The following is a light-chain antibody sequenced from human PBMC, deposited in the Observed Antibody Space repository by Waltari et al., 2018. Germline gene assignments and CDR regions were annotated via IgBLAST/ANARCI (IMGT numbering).Light chain of an antibody. V-gene: IGLV1-47*01. CDR2: RKN. CDR1: SSNIGSNY. Sequence: QSVLTQPPSASGTPGQRVTISCSGSSSNIGSNYVYWYQQLPGTAPKLLIYRKNQRPSGVPDRVSGSKSGAAASLAISGLRSEDEADYYCAAWDDSLSGPHYVFGTGTKVTVL. J-gene: IGLJ1*01. CDR3: AAWDDSLSGPHYV.